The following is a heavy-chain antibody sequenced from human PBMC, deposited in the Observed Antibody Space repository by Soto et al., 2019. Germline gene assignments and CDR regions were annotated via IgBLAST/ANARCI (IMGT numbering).Heavy chain of an antibody. CDR1: GGSISSSNW. Sequence: TLSLTCAVSGGSISSSNWWSWVRQPPGKGLEWIGEIYHSGSTNYNPSLKSRVTISVDKSKNQFSLKLSSVTAADTAVYYCARRRTGYCTNGVCYYFDYWGQGTLVTVSS. V-gene: IGHV4-4*02. J-gene: IGHJ4*02. CDR2: IYHSGST. D-gene: IGHD2-8*01. CDR3: ARRRTGYCTNGVCYYFDY.